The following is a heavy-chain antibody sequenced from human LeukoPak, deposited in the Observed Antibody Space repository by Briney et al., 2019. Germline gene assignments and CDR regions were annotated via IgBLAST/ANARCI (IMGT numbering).Heavy chain of an antibody. Sequence: GGPLRLSCAASGFTFSSYAMSWVRQAPGKGLEWVSAISGSGGSTYYADSVKGRLTISRDNSKNTLYLQMNSLRAEDTAVYYCAKDRVTPHTATFDYWGQGTLVTVSS. CDR3: AKDRVTPHTATFDY. CDR2: ISGSGGST. CDR1: GFTFSSYA. D-gene: IGHD4-23*01. V-gene: IGHV3-23*01. J-gene: IGHJ4*02.